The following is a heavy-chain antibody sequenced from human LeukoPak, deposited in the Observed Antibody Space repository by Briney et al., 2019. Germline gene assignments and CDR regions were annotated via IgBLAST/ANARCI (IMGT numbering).Heavy chain of an antibody. CDR1: GYTFTGYY. D-gene: IGHD1-20*01. V-gene: IGHV1-2*02. CDR3: ARVRSITGTTRGAFDI. Sequence: ASVKVSCKASGYTFTGYYMHWVRQAPGQGLEWMGWINPNSGGTNYVQKFQGRVTMTRDTSISTAYMELSRLRSDDTAVYYCARVRSITGTTRGAFDIWGQGTMVTVSS. CDR2: INPNSGGT. J-gene: IGHJ3*02.